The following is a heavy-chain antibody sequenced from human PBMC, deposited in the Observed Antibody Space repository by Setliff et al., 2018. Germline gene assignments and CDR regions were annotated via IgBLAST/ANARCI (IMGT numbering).Heavy chain of an antibody. D-gene: IGHD2-21*02. CDR1: GYRFTKYW. J-gene: IGHJ6*03. CDR2: IDPADSDT. V-gene: IGHV5-51*01. Sequence: PGESLKISCKGSGYRFTKYWIGWVRQMPGKGLEWMGIIDPADSDTTYSPSFQGQVTISADKSIGTAYLQWSSLKASDTAIYYCARRGWGSSSGDCYSPKGCYYYYMDVWGKGTTVTVSS. CDR3: ARRGWGSSSGDCYSPKGCYYYYMDV.